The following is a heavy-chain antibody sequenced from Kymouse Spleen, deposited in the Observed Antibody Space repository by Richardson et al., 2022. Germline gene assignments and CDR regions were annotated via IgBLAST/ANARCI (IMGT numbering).Heavy chain of an antibody. J-gene: IGHJ4*02. Sequence: QVQLQQWGAGLLKPSETLSLTCAVYGGSFSGYYWSWIRQPPGKGLEWIGEINHSGSTNYNPSLKSRVTISVDTSKNQFSLKLSSVTAADTAVYYCASCGGDCYFDYWGQGTLVTVSS. V-gene: IGHV4-34*01. CDR1: GGSFSGYY. CDR2: INHSGST. D-gene: IGHD2-21*02. CDR3: ASCGGDCYFDY.